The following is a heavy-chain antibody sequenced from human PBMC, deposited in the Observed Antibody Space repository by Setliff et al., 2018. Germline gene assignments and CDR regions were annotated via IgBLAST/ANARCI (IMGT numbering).Heavy chain of an antibody. D-gene: IGHD5-18*01. Sequence: GGSLRLSCAASGFTVSKNYLSWVRQAPGKGLEWISSLYSAGSTYYADSVKGRFTISRDNSKNTLDLQMNSLRVEDTAVYYCASDPRGYSYGSRSDYWGQGTLVTVS. CDR3: ASDPRGYSYGSRSDY. V-gene: IGHV3-66*02. J-gene: IGHJ4*02. CDR2: LYSAGST. CDR1: GFTVSKNY.